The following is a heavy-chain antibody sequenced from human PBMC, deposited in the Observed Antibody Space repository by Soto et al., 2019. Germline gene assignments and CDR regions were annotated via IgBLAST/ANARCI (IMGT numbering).Heavy chain of an antibody. V-gene: IGHV3-23*01. D-gene: IGHD3-22*01. CDR3: ANTPTLDSSGYYSPFDY. CDR2: ISGSGGST. CDR1: GFTFSSYA. Sequence: PGGSLRLSCAASGFTFSSYAMSWVRQAPGKGLEWVSAISGSGGSTYYADSVKGRFTISRDNSKNTLYLQMNSLRAEDTAVYYCANTPTLDSSGYYSPFDYWGQGTLVTVSS. J-gene: IGHJ4*02.